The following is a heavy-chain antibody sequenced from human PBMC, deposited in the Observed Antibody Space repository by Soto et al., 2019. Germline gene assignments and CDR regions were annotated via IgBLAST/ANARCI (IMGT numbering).Heavy chain of an antibody. CDR3: GKDIVVVVPASPYYYGMDV. V-gene: IGHV3-23*01. J-gene: IGHJ6*02. CDR1: VFTFSSYG. Sequence: GGSLRLSCAASVFTFSSYGLHWVRQAPGKGLEWVSTITGSGGSTYYADSVKGRFTISRDNSKNTLYLQMNSLRAEDTAVYYCGKDIVVVVPASPYYYGMDVWGQGTTVTVSS. CDR2: ITGSGGST. D-gene: IGHD2-15*01.